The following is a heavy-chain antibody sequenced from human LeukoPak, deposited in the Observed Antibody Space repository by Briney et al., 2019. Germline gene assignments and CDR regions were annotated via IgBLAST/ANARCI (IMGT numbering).Heavy chain of an antibody. CDR2: FDPEDGET. CDR3: ATGLLWFGEDNYGMDV. CDR1: GYTPTELS. V-gene: IGHV1-24*01. Sequence: ASVKVSCKVSGYTPTELSMHWVRQAPGKGLEWMGGFDPEDGETIHAQKFQGRVTMTEDTSTDTAYMELSSLRSEDTAVYYCATGLLWFGEDNYGMDVWGKGTTVTVSS. J-gene: IGHJ6*04. D-gene: IGHD3-10*01.